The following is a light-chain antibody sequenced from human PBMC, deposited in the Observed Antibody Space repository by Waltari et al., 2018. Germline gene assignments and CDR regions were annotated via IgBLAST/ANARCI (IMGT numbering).Light chain of an antibody. CDR2: EVT. CDR1: RRDVGSYNF. CDR3: SSYAGGVYV. J-gene: IGLJ1*01. Sequence: QSAPTQPASVSGSPGQSLTVSCTGSRRDVGSYNFVSWSQHHPGNAPKLIIYEVTKRPSGVSDRFSGSKSGNTASLTISGLQTDDEADYYCSSYAGGVYVFGTGTTVTVL. V-gene: IGLV2-23*02.